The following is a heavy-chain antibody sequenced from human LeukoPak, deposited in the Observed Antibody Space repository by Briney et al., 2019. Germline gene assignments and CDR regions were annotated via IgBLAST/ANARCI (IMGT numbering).Heavy chain of an antibody. J-gene: IGHJ4*02. D-gene: IGHD2-15*01. Sequence: GGSQRLSCAASGFTFSTYAMHWVRQAPGKGLEWVAFLSYDGSNKYYADSVKGRFTISRDTSKNTLYLQMNSLRPEDTAVYYCARSTVVIAAVLFDYWGQGTLVTVSS. CDR3: ARSTVVIAAVLFDY. CDR1: GFTFSTYA. V-gene: IGHV3-30-3*01. CDR2: LSYDGSNK.